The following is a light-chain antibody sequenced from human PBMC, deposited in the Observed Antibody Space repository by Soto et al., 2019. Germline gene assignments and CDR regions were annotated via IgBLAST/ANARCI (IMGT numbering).Light chain of an antibody. CDR1: QSVNSN. V-gene: IGKV3-15*01. CDR2: GAS. J-gene: IGKJ2*01. Sequence: EIVMTQSPATLSVSPGERATLSCRASQSVNSNLAWYQQKPGQAPRLLIYGASTRAPGILARFSGSGSWTEFTLTISSLQSEAFAVYYCQQYNNWPPYPFGQGTKLEIK. CDR3: QQYNNWPPYP.